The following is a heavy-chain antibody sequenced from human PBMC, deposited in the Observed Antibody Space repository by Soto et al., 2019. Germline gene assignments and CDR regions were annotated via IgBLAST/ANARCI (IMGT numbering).Heavy chain of an antibody. Sequence: GGSLRLCNTASAFTFGDYARSWFRQAPAKGLEWVSAISGSGGSTYYADSVKGRFTISRDNSKNTLYLQMNSLRAEDTAVYYCAKDLGYSSSSEAFDIWGQGTMVTVSS. J-gene: IGHJ3*02. CDR3: AKDLGYSSSSEAFDI. V-gene: IGHV3-23*01. D-gene: IGHD6-6*01. CDR1: AFTFGDYA. CDR2: ISGSGGST.